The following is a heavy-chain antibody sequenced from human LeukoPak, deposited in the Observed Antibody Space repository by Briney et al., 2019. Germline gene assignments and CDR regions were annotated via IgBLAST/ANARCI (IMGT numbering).Heavy chain of an antibody. CDR1: GGSISSYY. CDR3: ARVRDGDYADL. CDR2: IYYSGTT. D-gene: IGHD4-17*01. V-gene: IGHV4-59*01. Sequence: SETLSLSCTVSGGSISSYYWSWIRQPPGKGLEWIGYIYYSGTTNYNPSLKSRVTISIDTSKNQFSLKLSSVTAADTAMYYCARVRDGDYADLWGRGTLVTVSS. J-gene: IGHJ2*01.